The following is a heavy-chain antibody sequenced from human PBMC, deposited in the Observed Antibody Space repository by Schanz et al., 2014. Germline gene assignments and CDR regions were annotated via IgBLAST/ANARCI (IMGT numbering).Heavy chain of an antibody. D-gene: IGHD3-22*01. Sequence: EVQLVESGGGLAQPGGSLRLSCAASGITFSGYSMNWVRQAPGKGLEWVSYISGSSSTKYYADSVKGRFTISRDNGKKSLYLQMNSLRAEDTAVYYCAKEDRNHNSDYVYWGQGTLVTVSS. CDR1: GITFSGYS. J-gene: IGHJ4*02. CDR3: AKEDRNHNSDYVY. CDR2: ISGSSSTK. V-gene: IGHV3-48*01.